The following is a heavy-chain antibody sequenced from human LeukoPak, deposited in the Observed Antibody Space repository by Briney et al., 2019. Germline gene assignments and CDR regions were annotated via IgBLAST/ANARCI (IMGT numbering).Heavy chain of an antibody. Sequence: SETLSLTCTVSGGSISSYYWSWIRQPPGKGLEWIGYIYYSGSTNHNPSLKSRVTISVDTSKNQFSLRLNSVTAADTAVYYCARHVYSASWYIYYYGMDVWGQGTTVTVSS. CDR1: GGSISSYY. CDR3: ARHVYSASWYIYYYGMDV. J-gene: IGHJ6*02. D-gene: IGHD6-13*01. V-gene: IGHV4-59*08. CDR2: IYYSGST.